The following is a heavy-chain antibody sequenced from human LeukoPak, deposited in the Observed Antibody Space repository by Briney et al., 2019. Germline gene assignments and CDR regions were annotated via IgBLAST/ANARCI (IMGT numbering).Heavy chain of an antibody. CDR1: GGSISSYY. J-gene: IGHJ6*02. CDR2: IYYSGST. Sequence: SETLSLTCTVSGGSISSYYWSWIRQPPGKGLEWIGYIYYSGSTNYNPSLKSRVTISVDTSKNQFSLKLSSVTAADTAVYHCASRSYYYYGMDVWGQGTTVTVSS. CDR3: ASRSYYYYGMDV. V-gene: IGHV4-59*12.